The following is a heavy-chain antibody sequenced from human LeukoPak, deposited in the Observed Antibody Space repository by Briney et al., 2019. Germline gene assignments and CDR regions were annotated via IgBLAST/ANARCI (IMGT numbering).Heavy chain of an antibody. Sequence: GGSLRLSCAASGFTFSSYSMNWVRQARGKGLEWVSSISSSSSYIYYADSVKGRFTISRDNAKNSLYLQMNSLRAEDTAVYYCARGYSGSEVFDYWGQGTLVTVSS. V-gene: IGHV3-21*01. CDR1: GFTFSSYS. J-gene: IGHJ4*02. D-gene: IGHD5-12*01. CDR2: ISSSSSYI. CDR3: ARGYSGSEVFDY.